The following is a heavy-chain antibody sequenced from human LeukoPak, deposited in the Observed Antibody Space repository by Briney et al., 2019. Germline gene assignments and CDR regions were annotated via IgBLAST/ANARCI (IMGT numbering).Heavy chain of an antibody. D-gene: IGHD3-10*01. J-gene: IGHJ6*03. CDR3: ARWGRDSFGELNIDYYYYMDV. Sequence: ASVKVSCKASGYTFTSYYMHWVRQAPGQGLEWMGIINPSGGSTSYAQKFQGRVTMTRDMSTSTVYMELSSLRSEDTAVYYCARWGRDSFGELNIDYYYYMDVWGKGTTVTVSS. V-gene: IGHV1-46*01. CDR2: INPSGGST. CDR1: GYTFTSYY.